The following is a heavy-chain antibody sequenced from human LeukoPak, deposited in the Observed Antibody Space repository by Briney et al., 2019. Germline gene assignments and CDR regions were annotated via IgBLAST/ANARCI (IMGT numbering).Heavy chain of an antibody. V-gene: IGHV3-15*01. CDR1: GFTFSNAW. CDR3: TTDRSWGDAFDI. Sequence: GGSLRLSCAASGFTFSNAWMSWVRQAPGKGLEWVGRIKSKTDGGTTDYAAPVKGRFTISRDDSKNTLYLQMNSLKTEDTAVYYCTTDRSWGDAFDIWGQGTMVTVSS. D-gene: IGHD7-27*01. J-gene: IGHJ3*02. CDR2: IKSKTDGGTT.